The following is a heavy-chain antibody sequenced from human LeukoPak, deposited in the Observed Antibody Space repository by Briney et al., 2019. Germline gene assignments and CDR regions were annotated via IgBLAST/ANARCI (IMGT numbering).Heavy chain of an antibody. Sequence: PGGSLRLSCAASGFTFSSYWMHWVRQAPGKGLVWVSRINSDGSSTSYADSVKRRFTISRDNAKNTLYLQMNSLRAEDTAIYYCAKALAVTGTGGYYWGQGSLVTVSS. CDR1: GFTFSSYW. J-gene: IGHJ4*02. CDR2: INSDGSST. V-gene: IGHV3-74*01. D-gene: IGHD6-19*01. CDR3: AKALAVTGTGGYY.